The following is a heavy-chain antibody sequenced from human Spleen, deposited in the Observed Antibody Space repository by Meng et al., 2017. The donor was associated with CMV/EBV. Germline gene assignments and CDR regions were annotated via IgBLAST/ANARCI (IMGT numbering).Heavy chain of an antibody. Sequence: CTVSGGSISSYFWTWIRQPPGRGLEWIGYISYSGRTSYNPSLTSRVTISVDTPKNQFSLKVRSVTAADTALYYCARSNTYENWLDLWGQGTLVTVSS. CDR2: ISYSGRT. J-gene: IGHJ5*02. V-gene: IGHV4-59*01. CDR1: GGSISSYF. D-gene: IGHD3-3*01. CDR3: ARSNTYENWLDL.